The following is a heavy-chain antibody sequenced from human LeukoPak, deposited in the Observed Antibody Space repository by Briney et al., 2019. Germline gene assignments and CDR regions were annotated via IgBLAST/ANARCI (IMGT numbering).Heavy chain of an antibody. CDR3: ARVEDYDSSGYSHFDY. CDR1: GGSFSGYY. V-gene: IGHV4-34*01. J-gene: IGHJ4*02. Sequence: PSETLSLTCAVYGGSFSGYYWSWIRQPPGKGLEWIGEINHSGSTNYNPSLKSRVTISVDTSKNQFSVKLTSVTAADTAVYYCARVEDYDSSGYSHFDYWGQGTLVTVSS. CDR2: INHSGST. D-gene: IGHD3-22*01.